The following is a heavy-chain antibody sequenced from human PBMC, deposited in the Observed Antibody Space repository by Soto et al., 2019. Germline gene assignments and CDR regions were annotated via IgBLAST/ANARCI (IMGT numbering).Heavy chain of an antibody. Sequence: PSETLSLTCTVSGGSISSSSYYWGWIRQPPGKGLEWIGSIYYSGSTYYNPSLKSRVTISVDTSKNQFSLKLSSVTAADTAVYYCAHSGDWLSLVERRNYFHYWGQGTLVTVSS. J-gene: IGHJ4*02. CDR3: AHSGDWLSLVERRNYFHY. CDR1: GGSISSSSYY. D-gene: IGHD1-1*01. V-gene: IGHV4-39*01. CDR2: IYYSGST.